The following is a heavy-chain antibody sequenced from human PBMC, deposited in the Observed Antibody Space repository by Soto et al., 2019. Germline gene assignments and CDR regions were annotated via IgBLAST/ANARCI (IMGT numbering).Heavy chain of an antibody. CDR2: IYYKGRT. CDR1: GGSFSSGSYY. V-gene: IGHV4-61*03. D-gene: IGHD2-21*02. Sequence: QVQLQESGPGLAKPSETLSLTCTVSGGSFSSGSYYWSWIRQTPGQGLEWIGYIYYKGRTNHNPSLKSRVTPSADTSKHHYSLKMNPVTAADTAVYSCARGGAYCGSHCSPHYRDYWGHGTLVNVSA. J-gene: IGHJ4*01. CDR3: ARGGAYCGSHCSPHYRDY.